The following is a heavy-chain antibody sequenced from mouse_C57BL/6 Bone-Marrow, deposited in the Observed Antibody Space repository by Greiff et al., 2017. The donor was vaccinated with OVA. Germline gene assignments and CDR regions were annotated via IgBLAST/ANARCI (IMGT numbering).Heavy chain of an antibody. CDR2: IYPGSGNT. CDR3: ARGLLYFDY. V-gene: IGHV1-76*01. J-gene: IGHJ2*01. Sequence: VHLVESGAELVRPGASVKLSCKASGYTFTDYYINWVKQRPGQGLEWIARIYPGSGNTYYNEKFKGKATLTAEKSSSTAYMQLSSLTSEDSAVYFCARGLLYFDYWGQGTTLTVSS. CDR1: GYTFTDYY. D-gene: IGHD2-3*01.